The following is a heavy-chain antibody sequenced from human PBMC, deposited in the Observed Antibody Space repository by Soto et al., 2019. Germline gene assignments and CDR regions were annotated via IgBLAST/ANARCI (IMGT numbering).Heavy chain of an antibody. CDR2: ISDDGDST. D-gene: IGHD2-2*01. V-gene: IGHV3-23*01. Sequence: GSLLRACRASGFTFSDNAMTWVRQAAGKGLEWVSSISDDGDSTYYADSVKGRFAVSRDNSKNTLFLHMNSLGAEDTAVYYCAKSLSTAVNYGLDVWGQGTSVTVPS. CDR1: GFTFSDNA. J-gene: IGHJ6*02. CDR3: AKSLSTAVNYGLDV.